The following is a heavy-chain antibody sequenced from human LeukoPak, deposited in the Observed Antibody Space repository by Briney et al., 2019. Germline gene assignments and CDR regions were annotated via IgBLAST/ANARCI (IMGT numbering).Heavy chain of an antibody. CDR2: IWSDGTNQ. D-gene: IGHD4-11*01. V-gene: IGHV3-33*06. CDR3: AKDAQRGFDYSNSLEY. CDR1: QFRFPFSHYG. J-gene: IGHJ4*02. Sequence: GKSLTLSCVASQFRFPFSHYGMHWVRQAPGRGLEWVAVIWSDGTNQYYADSVKGRFTISRDNSKNTVYLQMNSLRAEDTAVYFCAKDAQRGFDYSNSLEYWGQGPLVHVSS.